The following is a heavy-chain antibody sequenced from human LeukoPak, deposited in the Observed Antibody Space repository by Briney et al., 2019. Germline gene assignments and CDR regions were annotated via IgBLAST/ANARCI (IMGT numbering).Heavy chain of an antibody. CDR2: IYYSGST. J-gene: IGHJ4*02. Sequence: PSETLPLTCTVSGGSISSYYWSWIRQPPGKGLEWIGYIYYSGSTNYNPSLKSRVTISVDTSKNQFSLRLSSVTAADTAVYYCARADYYGSGSYLQNFDYWGQGTLVTVSS. V-gene: IGHV4-59*01. CDR3: ARADYYGSGSYLQNFDY. D-gene: IGHD3-10*01. CDR1: GGSISSYY.